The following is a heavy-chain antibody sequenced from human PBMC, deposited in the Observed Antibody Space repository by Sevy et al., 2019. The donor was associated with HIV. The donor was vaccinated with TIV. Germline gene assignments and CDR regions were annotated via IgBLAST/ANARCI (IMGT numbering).Heavy chain of an antibody. CDR2: IYYSGST. V-gene: IGHV4-59*01. CDR3: ARGRWESVPDWYFDL. J-gene: IGHJ2*01. CDR1: GGSISSYY. Sequence: SETLSLTCTVSGGSISSYYWSWIRQPPGKGLEWIGYIYYSGSTNYNPSLKSRVTISVDTSKNQFSLKLSSVTAADTAVYYCARGRWESVPDWYFDLWGRGTLVTVSS. D-gene: IGHD1-26*01.